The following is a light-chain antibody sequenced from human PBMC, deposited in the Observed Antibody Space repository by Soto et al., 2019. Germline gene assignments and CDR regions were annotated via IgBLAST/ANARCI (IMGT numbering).Light chain of an antibody. CDR1: QSVSSL. V-gene: IGKV3-11*01. CDR3: QQRSNWPLS. CDR2: DAS. Sequence: EIVLTQSPATLSLSPGERATLSCRASQSVSSLLAWYQQKSGQPPRLLISDASNRATCVPSKFSGSGSGTDFTLNISSLEPEDFGVYACQQRSNWPLSFGGGTNVEI. J-gene: IGKJ4*01.